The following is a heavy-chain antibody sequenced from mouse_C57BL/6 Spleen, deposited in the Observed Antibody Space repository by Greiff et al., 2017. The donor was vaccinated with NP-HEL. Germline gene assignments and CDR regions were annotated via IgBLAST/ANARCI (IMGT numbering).Heavy chain of an antibody. CDR1: GYTFTSYG. V-gene: IGHV1-81*01. Sequence: VQLQQSGAELARPGASVKLSCKASGYTFTSYGISWVKQRTGQGLEWIGEIYPRSGNTYYNEKFKGKATLTADKSSSTAYMELRSLTSEDSAVYFCARGAFAYWGQGTLATVSA. CDR3: ARGAFAY. CDR2: IYPRSGNT. J-gene: IGHJ3*01.